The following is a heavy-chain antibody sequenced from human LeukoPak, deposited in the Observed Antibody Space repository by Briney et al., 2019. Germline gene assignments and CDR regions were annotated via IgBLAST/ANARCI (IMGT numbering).Heavy chain of an antibody. Sequence: PGGSLRLSCAASGFTFSSYEMNWVRQAPGKGLEWMTFMQYDGNTKYYADSVKGRFTISRDNSKNTVFRQMNSLRAEDTAVYYCAKDCGGDCYSYNWGQGTLVTVSS. D-gene: IGHD2-21*02. V-gene: IGHV3-30*02. CDR1: GFTFSSYE. CDR2: MQYDGNTK. J-gene: IGHJ4*02. CDR3: AKDCGGDCYSYN.